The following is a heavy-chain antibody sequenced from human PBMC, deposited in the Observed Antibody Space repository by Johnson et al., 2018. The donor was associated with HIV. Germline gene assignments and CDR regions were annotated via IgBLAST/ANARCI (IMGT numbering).Heavy chain of an antibody. CDR3: ARVVVITYHDAFDI. V-gene: IGHV3-66*01. Sequence: VQLVESGGGVVRPGGSLRLPCAASGFTFSNAWMTWVRQAPGKGLEWVSVIYSGGSTHYADSVKGRFTISRDNSKNTLYLQMNSLRAEDTAVYYCARVVVITYHDAFDIWGQGTMVTVSS. CDR2: IYSGGST. J-gene: IGHJ3*02. CDR1: GFTFSNAW. D-gene: IGHD3-22*01.